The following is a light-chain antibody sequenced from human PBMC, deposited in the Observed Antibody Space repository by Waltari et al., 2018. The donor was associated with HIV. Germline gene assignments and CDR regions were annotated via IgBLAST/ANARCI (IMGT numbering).Light chain of an antibody. J-gene: IGKJ4*01. V-gene: IGKV3-11*01. CDR1: QSVSTY. CDR2: GAS. CDR3: QQRSNWLSLS. Sequence: EIVLTQSPATLSLSPGERATHSCRASQSVSTYLAWYQQRPGQAPRLLIYGASNRATGIPVRFSGSGSGTDFTLTISSLEPEDFAVYYCQQRSNWLSLSFGGGTKVEIK.